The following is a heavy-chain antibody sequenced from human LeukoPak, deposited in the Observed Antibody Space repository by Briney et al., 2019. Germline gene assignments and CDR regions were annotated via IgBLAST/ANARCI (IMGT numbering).Heavy chain of an antibody. CDR2: INHSGST. Sequence: PSETLSLTCAVYGGSFSGYYWSWIRQPPGKGLEWIGEINHSGSTNYNPPLKSRVTISVDTSKNQFSLKLSSVTAADTAVYYCARRRRFGLVIDYWGQGTLVTVSS. CDR3: ARRRRFGLVIDY. V-gene: IGHV4-34*01. CDR1: GGSFSGYY. J-gene: IGHJ4*02. D-gene: IGHD3-10*01.